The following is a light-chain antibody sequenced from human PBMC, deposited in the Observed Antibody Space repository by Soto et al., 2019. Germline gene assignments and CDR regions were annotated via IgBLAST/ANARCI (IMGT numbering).Light chain of an antibody. V-gene: IGLV2-23*01. J-gene: IGLJ1*01. CDR2: DGS. CDR3: CSYAITNTYV. Sequence: QSALTQPASVSGSPGQSITISCTGTSSVVGNYNFVSWYQHHPGKAPNLLIYDGSQRPSGVSNRFSGSKSGDTASLTISGLQAEDDADYYCCSYAITNTYVFGTGTKVTVL. CDR1: SSVVGNYNF.